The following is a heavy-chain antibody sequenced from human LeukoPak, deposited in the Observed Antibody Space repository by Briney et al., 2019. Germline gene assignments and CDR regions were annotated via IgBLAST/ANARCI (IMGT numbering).Heavy chain of an antibody. Sequence: SETLSLTCTVSGGSISSSSYYWGWIRQPPGKGLEWIGSIYYSGCTYYNPSLKSRVTISVDTSKNQFSLKLSSVTAADTAVYYCAVHPYYYDSSGYTDYWGQGTLVTVSS. CDR2: IYYSGCT. V-gene: IGHV4-39*07. D-gene: IGHD3-22*01. J-gene: IGHJ4*02. CDR3: AVHPYYYDSSGYTDY. CDR1: GGSISSSSYY.